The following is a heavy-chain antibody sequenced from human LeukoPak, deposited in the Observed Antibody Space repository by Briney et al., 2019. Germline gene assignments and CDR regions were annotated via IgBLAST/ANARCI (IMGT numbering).Heavy chain of an antibody. CDR1: GFTFNSYG. D-gene: IGHD1-26*01. V-gene: IGHV3-48*02. CDR3: ARNSVGAANFDY. Sequence: GGSLRLSCAASGFTFNSYGMNWVRQAPGKGLEWVSYITSSSPPTHYEDSVKGRFTISRDNAKNSLYLQMNSLRDEDTAVYYCARNSVGAANFDYWGQGTLVTVSP. J-gene: IGHJ4*02. CDR2: ITSSSPPT.